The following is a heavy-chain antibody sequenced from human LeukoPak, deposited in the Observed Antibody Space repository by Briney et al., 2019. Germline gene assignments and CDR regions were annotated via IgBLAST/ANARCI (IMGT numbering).Heavy chain of an antibody. J-gene: IGHJ4*02. CDR2: IYTSGST. CDR1: GGSISSGSYY. V-gene: IGHV4-61*02. Sequence: SQTLSLTCTVSGGSISSGSYYWSWIRQPAGKGLEWIGRIYTSGSTNYNPSLKSRVTMSVDTSKNQVSLQLSSVTAADTAVYYCARSILEVRGVKSKQYYFDYWGQGTLVTVSS. CDR3: ARSILEVRGVKSKQYYFDY. D-gene: IGHD3-10*01.